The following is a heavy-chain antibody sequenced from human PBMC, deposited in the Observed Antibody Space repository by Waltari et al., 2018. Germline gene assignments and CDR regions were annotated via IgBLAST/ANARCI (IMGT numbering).Heavy chain of an antibody. D-gene: IGHD1-26*01. CDR2: FSTSGGT. Sequence: QVQLQESGPGLVKPSETLSLTCTVSGVSISSYYWSWIRQPAGKGLEWIGRFSTSGGTDYNPSLKSRVTRSVDTSKTQFSLKLSSVTAADTAVYYCAREGVGAIPFDCWGQGTLVTVSS. CDR3: AREGVGAIPFDC. CDR1: GVSISSYY. V-gene: IGHV4-4*07. J-gene: IGHJ4*02.